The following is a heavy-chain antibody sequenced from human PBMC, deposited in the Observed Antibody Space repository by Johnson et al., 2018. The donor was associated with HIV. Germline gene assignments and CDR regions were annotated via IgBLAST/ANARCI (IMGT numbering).Heavy chain of an antibody. Sequence: QVQLVESGGGVVQPGRSLRLSCAASGFTFSSYAMHWVRQAPGKGLEWVAVISYDGRNKYYADSVTGRFTISRDNSKNTLYLQMNSLRVEDTALYYGVRVMGGYYSSSFGNAFDIWGQGTMVTVSS. CDR2: ISYDGRNK. V-gene: IGHV3-30-3*01. D-gene: IGHD6-6*01. CDR3: VRVMGGYYSSSFGNAFDI. CDR1: GFTFSSYA. J-gene: IGHJ3*02.